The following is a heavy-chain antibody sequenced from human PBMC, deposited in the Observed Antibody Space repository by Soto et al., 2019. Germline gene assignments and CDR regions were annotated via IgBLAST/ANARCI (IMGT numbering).Heavy chain of an antibody. D-gene: IGHD5-12*01. Sequence: DVQLVESGGGLIQPGGSLRLSWVASGLTVSGKKYMAWVRQAPGKGPEWLSGVYDLDGTYYAVSVRGRFTTSIDSSRTTVYLPMRDLRPEDTALYFCATWHLREHAYDIWGQGTMVTVSS. V-gene: IGHV3-53*01. CDR2: VYDLDGT. CDR3: ATWHLREHAYDI. J-gene: IGHJ3*02. CDR1: GLTVSGKKY.